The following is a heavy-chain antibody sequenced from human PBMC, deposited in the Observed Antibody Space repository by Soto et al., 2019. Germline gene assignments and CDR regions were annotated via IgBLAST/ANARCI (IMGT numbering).Heavy chain of an antibody. V-gene: IGHV3-33*08. D-gene: IGHD6-19*01. CDR3: ARDREQWLVGYYFDY. CDR1: GFTFSSYG. Sequence: GGSLRLSCAASGFTFSSYGMHWVRQAPGKGLEWVAVIWYDGSNKYYADSVKGRFTISRDNSKDTLDLQMNSLRAEDTAVYYCARDREQWLVGYYFDYWGQGTLVTVSS. J-gene: IGHJ4*02. CDR2: IWYDGSNK.